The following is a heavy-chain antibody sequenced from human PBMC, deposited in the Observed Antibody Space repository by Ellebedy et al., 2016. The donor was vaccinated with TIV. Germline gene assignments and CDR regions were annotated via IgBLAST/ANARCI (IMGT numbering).Heavy chain of an antibody. J-gene: IGHJ4*02. CDR3: AKDQSRSSWIGDY. CDR2: ISGSGGST. V-gene: IGHV3-23*01. CDR1: GFTFSSYA. D-gene: IGHD6-13*01. Sequence: GESLKISCAASGFTFSSYAMSWVRQAPGKGLEWVSAISGSGGSTYYADSVQGRFTISRDNSKNTLYLQMNSLRAEDTAVYYCAKDQSRSSWIGDYWGQGTLVTVSS.